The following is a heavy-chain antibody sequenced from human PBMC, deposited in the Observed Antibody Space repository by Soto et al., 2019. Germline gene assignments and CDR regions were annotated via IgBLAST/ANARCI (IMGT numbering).Heavy chain of an antibody. V-gene: IGHV3-23*01. CDR3: AKDQGSSWYEIDY. Sequence: EVQLLESGGGLVQPGGSLRLSCAASGFTFSNYAVTWVCQAPGKGLEWVSTISGSGGSTYYADSVKGRFTISRDNSKNTLYLPMNSLRAEDTAVYYCAKDQGSSWYEIDYWGQGTLVTVSS. D-gene: IGHD6-13*01. CDR2: ISGSGGST. CDR1: GFTFSNYA. J-gene: IGHJ4*02.